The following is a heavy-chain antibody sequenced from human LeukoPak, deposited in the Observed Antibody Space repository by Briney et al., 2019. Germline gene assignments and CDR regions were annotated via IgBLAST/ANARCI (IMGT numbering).Heavy chain of an antibody. V-gene: IGHV3-38-3*01. D-gene: IGHD3-3*01. CDR2: ISGGST. CDR1: GFTVSSNE. J-gene: IGHJ6*03. Sequence: GGSLRLSCAASGFTVSSNEMSWVRQAPGKGLEWVSSISGGSTYYADSRKGRFTISRDNAKNTLYLQMNSLRAEDTAVYYCARADYDFWSGYSYYYMDVWGKGTTVTVSS. CDR3: ARADYDFWSGYSYYYMDV.